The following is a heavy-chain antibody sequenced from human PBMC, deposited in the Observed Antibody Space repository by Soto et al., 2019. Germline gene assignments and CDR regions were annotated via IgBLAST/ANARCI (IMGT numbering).Heavy chain of an antibody. V-gene: IGHV1-8*01. CDR2: VNPNSGNT. Sequence: ASVKVSCKASGYTFTSYDVMWVRQATGQGLEWMGWVNPNSGNTDSAQKFQGRVTMTWDTSINTAYMELSSLRSEDTAVYYCARGYYDTSGYYLYFDHWGQGTLVTVSS. CDR3: ARGYYDTSGYYLYFDH. J-gene: IGHJ4*02. CDR1: GYTFTSYD. D-gene: IGHD3-22*01.